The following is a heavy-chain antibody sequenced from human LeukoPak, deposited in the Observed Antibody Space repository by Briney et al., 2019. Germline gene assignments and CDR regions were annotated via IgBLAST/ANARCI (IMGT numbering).Heavy chain of an antibody. CDR2: IYASGNT. Sequence: PSQTLSLTCSVSGASVSTTAYFWNWIRQPAGEGLEWIGRIYASGNTHYNPSLKSRVTPSLDTSKNQFPLTMNSVTAADSAVYFCASYREAYDLYPHGLDVWDRGTVVTVSS. CDR3: ASYREAYDLYPHGLDV. D-gene: IGHD5-24*01. J-gene: IGHJ3*01. CDR1: GASVSTTAYF. V-gene: IGHV4-61*02.